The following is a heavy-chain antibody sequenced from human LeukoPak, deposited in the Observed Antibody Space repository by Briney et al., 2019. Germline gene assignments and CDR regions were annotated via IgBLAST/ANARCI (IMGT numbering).Heavy chain of an antibody. V-gene: IGHV3-7*03. Sequence: PGGSLRLSCAASGYTFSSYWMSWVRQAPGKGLEWVANIKQDGSEKYYVGSVKGRFTISRDNAKNSLYLQMNSLRAEDTAVYYCARVLRYFDPSYYYYGMDVWGQGTTVTVSS. CDR2: IKQDGSEK. CDR1: GYTFSSYW. J-gene: IGHJ6*02. CDR3: ARVLRYFDPSYYYYGMDV. D-gene: IGHD3-9*01.